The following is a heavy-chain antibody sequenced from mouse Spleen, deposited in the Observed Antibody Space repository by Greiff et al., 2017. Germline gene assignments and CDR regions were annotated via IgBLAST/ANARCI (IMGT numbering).Heavy chain of an antibody. V-gene: IGHV5-9-3*01. CDR2: ISSGGSYT. D-gene: IGHD1-1*01. J-gene: IGHJ4*01. CDR1: GFTFSSYA. Sequence: DVKLVESGGGLVKPGGSLKLSCAASGFTFSSYAMSWVRQTPEKRLEWVATISSGGSYTYYPDSVKGRFTISRDNAKNTLYLQMSSLRSEDTAMYYCARQIYYYGSSRRGGAMDYWGQGTSVTVSS. CDR3: ARQIYYYGSSRRGGAMDY.